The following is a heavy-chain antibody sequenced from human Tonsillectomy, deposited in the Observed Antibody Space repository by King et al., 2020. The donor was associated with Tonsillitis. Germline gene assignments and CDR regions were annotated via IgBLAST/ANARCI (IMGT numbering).Heavy chain of an antibody. Sequence: VQLQEPGPGLVKPSETLSLTCTVSGGSISTYYWSWIRQTPGKGLEWIGYIYYSESTNYNPSLKSRVTISLDTSKNQFSLKLSSVTAADTAVYYCARVAGTYGGFGQLYFDYWGQGTLVTVSS. CDR2: IYYSEST. J-gene: IGHJ4*02. CDR1: GGSISTYY. D-gene: IGHD2-8*01. CDR3: ARVAGTYGGFGQLYFDY. V-gene: IGHV4-59*01.